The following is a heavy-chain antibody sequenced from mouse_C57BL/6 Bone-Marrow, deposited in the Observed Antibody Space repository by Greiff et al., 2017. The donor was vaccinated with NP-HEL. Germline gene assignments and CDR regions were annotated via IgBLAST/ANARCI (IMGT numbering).Heavy chain of an antibody. CDR1: GYTFTSYW. V-gene: IGHV1-53*01. Sequence: QVQLQQPGTELVKPGASVKLSCKASGYTFTSYWMHWVKQRPGQGLEWIGNINPSNGCTNYTEKFKSKATLTVDKSSSTAYMQLSSLTSEDSAVYYGARNDYYDPWYFDVWGTGTTVTVSS. CDR3: ARNDYYDPWYFDV. CDR2: INPSNGCT. J-gene: IGHJ1*03. D-gene: IGHD2-4*01.